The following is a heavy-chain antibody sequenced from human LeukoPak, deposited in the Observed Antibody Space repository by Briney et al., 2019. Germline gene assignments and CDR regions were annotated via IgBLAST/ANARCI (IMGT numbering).Heavy chain of an antibody. CDR1: GGSFSSSDYY. J-gene: IGHJ3*02. Sequence: PSETLSLTCTVSGGSFSSSDYYWGWIRQPPGKGLEWIGSIYYSGTTYYNPSLKSRVTISVDTSKKQFSLKLRSVTAADTAVYYCARHEWGITNAFDIWGQGTMVIVSS. CDR3: ARHEWGITNAFDI. CDR2: IYYSGTT. V-gene: IGHV4-39*01. D-gene: IGHD1-14*01.